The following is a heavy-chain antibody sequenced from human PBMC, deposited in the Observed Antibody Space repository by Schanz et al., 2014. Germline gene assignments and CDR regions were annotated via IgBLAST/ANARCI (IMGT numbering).Heavy chain of an antibody. CDR1: GFNVSKSY. J-gene: IGHJ4*02. V-gene: IGHV3-30-3*01. Sequence: VQVVESGGGLVQPGGSLRLSCVASGFNVSKSYVSWVRQAPGKGLEWVAVMSYDGSNKYYADSVKGRFTISRDNAKNSLYLQMNSLRAEDTAVYYCARSRGFDSIFDFWGQGALVTVSS. CDR3: ARSRGFDSIFDF. CDR2: MSYDGSNK. D-gene: IGHD5-12*01.